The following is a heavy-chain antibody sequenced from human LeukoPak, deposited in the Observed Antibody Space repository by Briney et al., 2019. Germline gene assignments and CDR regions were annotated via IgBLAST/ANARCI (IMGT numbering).Heavy chain of an antibody. CDR1: GFTFSTYW. Sequence: GGSLRLSCAASGFTFSTYWMSWVRQAPGKGLEWVANIKQDGSEKYYVDSVKGRFTISRDNTKNSLFLQMNSLRAEDTAVYYCARGVGSSWYRTYYFDYWGQGTLVTVSS. CDR3: ARGVGSSWYRTYYFDY. D-gene: IGHD6-13*01. CDR2: IKQDGSEK. V-gene: IGHV3-7*01. J-gene: IGHJ4*02.